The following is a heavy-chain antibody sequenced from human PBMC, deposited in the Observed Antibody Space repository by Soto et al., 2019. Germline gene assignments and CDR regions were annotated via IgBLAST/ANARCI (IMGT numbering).Heavy chain of an antibody. J-gene: IGHJ4*02. D-gene: IGHD2-8*01. V-gene: IGHV1-2*02. CDR3: AIDWGLLMVYATYFDY. CDR1: GYTFTGYY. CDR2: INPNSGGT. Sequence: ASVKVSCKASGYTFTGYYMHWVRQAPGQGLEWMGWINPNSGGTNYAQKFQGRVTMTRDTSISTAYMELSRLRSDDTAVYYCAIDWGLLMVYATYFDYWVQGTLVTVSS.